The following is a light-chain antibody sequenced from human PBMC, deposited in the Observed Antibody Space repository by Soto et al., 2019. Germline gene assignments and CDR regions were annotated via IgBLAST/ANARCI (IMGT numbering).Light chain of an antibody. CDR2: GAS. CDR3: QQYGSAPYT. J-gene: IGKJ2*01. Sequence: IVLTQSPGTLSLSPGEGASVSCRASQSLNSGYLAWYQQKPGQAPRLLIYGASSRATGIPDRFSGSRSGTNFTLTISRLEPEDFAVYFCQQYGSAPYTSGQGTKLEIK. V-gene: IGKV3-20*01. CDR1: QSLNSGY.